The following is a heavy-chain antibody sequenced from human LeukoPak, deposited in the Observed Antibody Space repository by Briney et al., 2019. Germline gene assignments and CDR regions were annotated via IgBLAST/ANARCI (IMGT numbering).Heavy chain of an antibody. J-gene: IGHJ3*02. Sequence: PGGSLRLSCAASGFTFSSYSMNWVRQAPGKGLEWVSSISGSSNYINYADSVKGRFTISRDNAQNSLFLQLNSLRAEDTAVYYCARDPYSSGWYKDAFDIWGQGTMVTVSS. CDR2: ISGSSNYI. V-gene: IGHV3-21*01. D-gene: IGHD6-19*01. CDR1: GFTFSSYS. CDR3: ARDPYSSGWYKDAFDI.